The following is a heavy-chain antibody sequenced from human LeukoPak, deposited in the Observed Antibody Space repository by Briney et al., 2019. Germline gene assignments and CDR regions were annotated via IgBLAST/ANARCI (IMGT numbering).Heavy chain of an antibody. Sequence: SETLSLTCTVSGGSISSSSYYWGWLPQPPGKGLEWIGSIYYSGSTYYNPSLKSRVTISVDTSKNQFSLKLRTVNAADTAVYYCARVHDTSGYYFYFDYWGQGTLVTVSS. D-gene: IGHD3-22*01. J-gene: IGHJ4*02. V-gene: IGHV4-39*07. CDR3: ARVHDTSGYYFYFDY. CDR2: IYYSGST. CDR1: GGSISSSSYY.